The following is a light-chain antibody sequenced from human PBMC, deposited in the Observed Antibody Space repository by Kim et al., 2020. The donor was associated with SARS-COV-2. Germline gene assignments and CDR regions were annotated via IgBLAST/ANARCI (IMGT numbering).Light chain of an antibody. Sequence: QSVLTQPPSASGTPGQRVTISCSGSSSNIGSNTVNWYQQLPGAAPKLLIYTNNQRPSGVPDRFSGSKSGTSASLAISGLRSDDETDYYCAAWDDSLKGPVFGGGTKLTVL. J-gene: IGLJ3*02. V-gene: IGLV1-44*01. CDR2: TNN. CDR1: SSNIGSNT. CDR3: AAWDDSLKGPV.